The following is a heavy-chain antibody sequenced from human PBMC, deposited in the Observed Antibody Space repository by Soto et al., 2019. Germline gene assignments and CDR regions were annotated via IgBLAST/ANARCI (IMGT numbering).Heavy chain of an antibody. CDR3: ARDRVLVQGVWVGYDVDV. CDR2: IRNEAKSYTT. J-gene: IGHJ6*04. V-gene: IGHV3-72*01. D-gene: IGHD3-10*01. CDR1: GFSFSDHF. Sequence: EVQLVESGGGLVQPGGSLRLSCAASGFSFSDHFMGWVRQAPGKGLEWVGRIRNEAKSYTTEYAASVKGRFIISRDDSKNSQYLQMNSLNNEYTAVYYCARDRVLVQGVWVGYDVDVLGEGTTVTVSS.